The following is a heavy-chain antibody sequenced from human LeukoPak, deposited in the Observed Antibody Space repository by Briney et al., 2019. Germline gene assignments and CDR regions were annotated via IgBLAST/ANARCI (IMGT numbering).Heavy chain of an antibody. V-gene: IGHV1-18*01. CDR3: ARGLQIGFLEY. Sequence: ASVKVSCKASGYTFTNYGISWVRQAPGQGPEWMGWISAYNGNTNYAQKFQGRVTLTTDTSTSTAYMEVRSLTSADTAVYYCARGLQIGFLEYWGQGTLVTVSS. D-gene: IGHD4-11*01. J-gene: IGHJ4*02. CDR2: ISAYNGNT. CDR1: GYTFTNYG.